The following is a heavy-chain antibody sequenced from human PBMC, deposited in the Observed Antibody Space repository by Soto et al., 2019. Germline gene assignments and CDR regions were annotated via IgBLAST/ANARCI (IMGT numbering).Heavy chain of an antibody. V-gene: IGHV4-4*02. CDR1: GGSISSSNW. CDR3: ASDSWGEDAAGRSAYYGMDV. D-gene: IGHD3-16*01. Sequence: SDTLSLTCAVSGGSISSSNWWGWVRQPPGKWLEWIGEIYHSGSTNYNPSLKSRVTISVDKSKNQFSLKLSSVTAADTAVYYCASDSWGEDAAGRSAYYGMDVWGQGTTVTVSS. CDR2: IYHSGST. J-gene: IGHJ6*02.